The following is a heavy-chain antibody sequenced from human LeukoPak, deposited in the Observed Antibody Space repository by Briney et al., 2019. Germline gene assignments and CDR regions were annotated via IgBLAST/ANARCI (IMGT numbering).Heavy chain of an antibody. CDR3: AKDKCSSTSCPPNWFDP. CDR2: INSDGSWT. J-gene: IGHJ5*02. V-gene: IGHV3-74*01. CDR1: GSYL. Sequence: GGSLSLSCAASGSYLMHWVRQAPGKGLGGVSHINSDGSWTSYADSVKGRFTISKDNAENTVYLQMNSLRAEDTAVYYCAKDKCSSTSCPPNWFDPWGQGTLVTVSS. D-gene: IGHD2-2*01.